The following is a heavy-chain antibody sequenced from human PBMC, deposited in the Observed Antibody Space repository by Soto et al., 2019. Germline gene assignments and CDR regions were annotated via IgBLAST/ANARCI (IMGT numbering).Heavy chain of an antibody. V-gene: IGHV3-23*01. J-gene: IGHJ4*02. CDR2: ISGSGVSK. Sequence: GGSLRLSCAASGFTFSSYAMRWVRQAPGKGLEWVSGISGSGVSKYYADSVKGRFTISRDNSKNTLYLQMNSLRAEDTAVYYCAKERAVAGFDYWGQGTLVTVS. CDR3: AKERAVAGFDY. D-gene: IGHD6-19*01. CDR1: GFTFSSYA.